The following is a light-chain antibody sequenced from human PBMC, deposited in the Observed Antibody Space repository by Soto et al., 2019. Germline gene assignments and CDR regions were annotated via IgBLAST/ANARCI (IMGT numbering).Light chain of an antibody. J-gene: IGKJ1*01. CDR3: QQYHSWRT. CDR1: QNFRSN. CDR2: GAS. Sequence: RGMTQSPATLSGSSGGRGNLSLRASQNFRSNLAWYQQKPGQAPRLLIYGASTRATGIPARFSGSGSGTEFTLTISGLQSEDFGVFYCQQYHSWRTFGQGTKV. V-gene: IGKV3-15*01.